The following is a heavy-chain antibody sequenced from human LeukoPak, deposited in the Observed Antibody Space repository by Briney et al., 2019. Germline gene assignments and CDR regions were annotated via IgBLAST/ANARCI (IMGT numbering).Heavy chain of an antibody. CDR1: RFTFSSYA. CDR3: AKSMDRGAAPDAFDI. J-gene: IGHJ3*02. V-gene: IGHV3-23*01. D-gene: IGHD3-10*01. Sequence: SGGSLRLSCAASRFTFSSYAMSWVRQAPGKGLEWVSTISGSGGSTYYADSVKGRFTVSRDNSKNTMYLQMNSLRAEDTAVYYCAKSMDRGAAPDAFDIWGQGTMVTVSS. CDR2: ISGSGGST.